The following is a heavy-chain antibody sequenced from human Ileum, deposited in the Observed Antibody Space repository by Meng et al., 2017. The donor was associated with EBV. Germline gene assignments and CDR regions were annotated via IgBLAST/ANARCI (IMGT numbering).Heavy chain of an antibody. Sequence: QGQLEQSGPGLVRPSEPLSLPCTVSGASVTSSGYYWSWLRQSPGKGLEWLGYVNYNGDSTYNPSLKSRVTIFIDTSKKQFYLNLTSATAADTAIYYCARDLRVGGAFDYWGQGTLVTVSS. D-gene: IGHD1-26*01. CDR3: ARDLRVGGAFDY. J-gene: IGHJ4*02. CDR1: GASVTSSGYY. CDR2: VNYNGDS. V-gene: IGHV4-61*08.